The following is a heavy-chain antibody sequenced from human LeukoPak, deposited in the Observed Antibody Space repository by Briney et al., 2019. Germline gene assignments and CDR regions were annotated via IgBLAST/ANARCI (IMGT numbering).Heavy chain of an antibody. CDR3: AREGGYYDSSGYYLTFDY. CDR1: GFTFSSYS. Sequence: PGGSLRLSCAASGFTFSSYSMNWVRQAPGKGLEWVSYISSSSSTIYYADSVKGRFTISRDNAKNSLYLQMNSLRAEDTAVYYCAREGGYYDSSGYYLTFDYWGQGTLVTVSS. J-gene: IGHJ4*02. CDR2: ISSSSSTI. V-gene: IGHV3-48*01. D-gene: IGHD3-22*01.